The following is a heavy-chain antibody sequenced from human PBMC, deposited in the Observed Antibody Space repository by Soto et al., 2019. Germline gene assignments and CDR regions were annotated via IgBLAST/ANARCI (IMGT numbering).Heavy chain of an antibody. V-gene: IGHV1-46*03. CDR3: ATPSVVVPAAMYHYYYGMDV. CDR2: INPSGGST. Sequence: GASVKVSCKASGYTFTSYYMHWVRQAPGQGLEWMGIINPSGGSTSYAQKFQGRVTMTRDTSTSTVYMELSSLRSEDTAVYYCATPSVVVPAAMYHYYYGMDVWGQGTTVTVSS. CDR1: GYTFTSYY. J-gene: IGHJ6*02. D-gene: IGHD2-2*01.